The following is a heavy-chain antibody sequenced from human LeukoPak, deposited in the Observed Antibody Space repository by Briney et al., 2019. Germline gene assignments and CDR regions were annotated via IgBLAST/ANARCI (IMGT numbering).Heavy chain of an antibody. V-gene: IGHV1-2*02. Sequence: GASVKVSCTASGYTFTGYYMHWVRQAPGQGLEWMGWINPNSGGTNYAQKFQERLTITRDMSTSTAYMELSSLRSEDTAVYYCAAVDIAVAGTGSDYWGQGTLVTVSS. J-gene: IGHJ4*02. D-gene: IGHD6-19*01. CDR2: INPNSGGT. CDR1: GYTFTGYY. CDR3: AAVDIAVAGTGSDY.